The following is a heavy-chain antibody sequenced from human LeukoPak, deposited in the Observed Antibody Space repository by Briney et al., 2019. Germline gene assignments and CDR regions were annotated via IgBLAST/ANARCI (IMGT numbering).Heavy chain of an antibody. J-gene: IGHJ4*02. Sequence: GGSLRLSCAASGFTFSNYSMSWVRQAPGKGLEWVSVISDSGCTTFYTDSVKGRFTISRDESHSTLYLQMNSLRVEDTAKYFCAKSPLVYCTSNSCHLDFDSWGQGTLVTVSS. CDR1: GFTFSNYS. CDR3: AKSPLVYCTSNSCHLDFDS. V-gene: IGHV3-23*01. CDR2: ISDSGCTT. D-gene: IGHD2-2*01.